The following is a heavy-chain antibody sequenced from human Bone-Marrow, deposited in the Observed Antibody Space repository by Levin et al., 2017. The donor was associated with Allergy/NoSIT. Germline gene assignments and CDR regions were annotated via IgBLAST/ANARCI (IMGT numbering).Heavy chain of an antibody. D-gene: IGHD2-2*03. V-gene: IGHV1-3*04. CDR3: ARAKMDIVVVPAAKDI. CDR1: GYTFTRYS. J-gene: IGHJ3*02. CDR2: INTGNGNT. Sequence: GESLKISCKPSGYTFTRYSIHWVRQAPGQRLEWMGWINTGNGNTKYSQKFQGRVSITRDTSVSTAYMEVRSLRSEDTAMYFCARAKMDIVVVPAAKDIWGQGTMVTVSS.